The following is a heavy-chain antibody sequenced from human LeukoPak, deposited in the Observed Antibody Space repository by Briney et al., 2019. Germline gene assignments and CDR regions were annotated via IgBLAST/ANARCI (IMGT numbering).Heavy chain of an antibody. D-gene: IGHD3-22*01. Sequence: GGSLRLSCAASGFTFSSYSMNWVRQAPGKGLEWVSSISSSSSYIYYADSVKGRFTISRDNAKNSLYLQMNSLRAEDTAVYYCARGGWYYDSSGLRALDIWGQGTMVTVSS. CDR3: ARGGWYYDSSGLRALDI. J-gene: IGHJ3*02. CDR2: ISSSSSYI. V-gene: IGHV3-21*01. CDR1: GFTFSSYS.